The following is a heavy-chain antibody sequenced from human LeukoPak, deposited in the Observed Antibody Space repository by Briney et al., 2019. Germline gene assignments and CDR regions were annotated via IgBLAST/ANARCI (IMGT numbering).Heavy chain of an antibody. CDR1: GGSISSYY. J-gene: IGHJ4*02. CDR3: ARDSSGWPRKLFDY. Sequence: PSETLSLTCTVSGGSISSYYWSWIRQPAGKGLEWIGRIYTSGSTNYNPSLKSRVTMSVDTSKNQFSLKLSSVTAADTAVYYCARDSSGWPRKLFDYWGQGTLVTVSS. V-gene: IGHV4-4*07. D-gene: IGHD6-19*01. CDR2: IYTSGST.